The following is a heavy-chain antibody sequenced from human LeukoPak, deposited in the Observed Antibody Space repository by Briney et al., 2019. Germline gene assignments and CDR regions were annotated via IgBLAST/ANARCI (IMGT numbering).Heavy chain of an antibody. CDR1: GFTFSDYY. CDR3: ASEVVARGGFEY. D-gene: IGHD2-15*01. V-gene: IGHV3-11*01. Sequence: PGGSLRLSCAASGFTFSDYYMSWIRQAPGEGLEGGSYISSSGSTIYYADSVKGRFTIARDNTKSSLYLQMNSLRAEDTAVYYCASEVVARGGFEYWGEGTLVPVSS. J-gene: IGHJ4*02. CDR2: ISSSGSTI.